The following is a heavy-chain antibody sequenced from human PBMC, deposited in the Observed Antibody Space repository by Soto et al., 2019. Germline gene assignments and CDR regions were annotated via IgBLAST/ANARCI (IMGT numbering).Heavy chain of an antibody. CDR2: ISSTGTYI. Sequence: EVQLVESGGGLVKPGGSLRLSCAASGITFSSYSMNWVRQAPGKGLEWVSSISSTGTYIDYADSVKGRFTISRDNAKNSLFLQMDSLRAEDAALYSSATETKPYTRASHAFDIWGQGTMVTVSS. V-gene: IGHV3-21*01. J-gene: IGHJ3*02. D-gene: IGHD2-2*02. CDR3: ATETKPYTRASHAFDI. CDR1: GITFSSYS.